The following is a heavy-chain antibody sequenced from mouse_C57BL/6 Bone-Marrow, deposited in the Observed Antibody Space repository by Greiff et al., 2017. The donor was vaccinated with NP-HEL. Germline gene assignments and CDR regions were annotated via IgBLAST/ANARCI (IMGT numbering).Heavy chain of an antibody. D-gene: IGHD3-2*02. CDR2: IYPGRGNT. V-gene: IGHV1-84*01. J-gene: IGHJ3*01. CDR1: GYTFTDYY. Sequence: VQLQQSGPELVKPGASVKISCKASGYTFTDYYINWVKQRPGQGLEWIGWIYPGRGNTKYNEKFKGKATLTVDASSSTAYMQLSSRTSEDSAVYFCARGQRRLTFAYWGQGTLVTVSA. CDR3: ARGQRRLTFAY.